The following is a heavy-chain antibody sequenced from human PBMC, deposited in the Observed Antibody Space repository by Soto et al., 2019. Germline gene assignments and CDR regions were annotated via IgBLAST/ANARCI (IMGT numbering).Heavy chain of an antibody. J-gene: IGHJ5*02. D-gene: IGHD3-9*01. CDR3: ARQGNAIFSYWFDP. Sequence: SETLSLTCAVSSGSISSSNWWSWVRQPPGKGLEWIGEIYHSGSTNYNPSLKSRVTISVDKSKNQFSLKLSSVTAADTAVYYCARQGNAIFSYWFDPWGQGTLVTVSS. CDR1: SGSISSSNW. V-gene: IGHV4-4*02. CDR2: IYHSGST.